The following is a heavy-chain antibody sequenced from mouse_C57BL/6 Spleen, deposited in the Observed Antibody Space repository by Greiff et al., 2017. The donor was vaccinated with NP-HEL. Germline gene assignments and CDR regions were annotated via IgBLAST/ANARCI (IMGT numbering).Heavy chain of an antibody. V-gene: IGHV5-9-1*02. Sequence: EVMLVESGEGLVKPGGSLKLSCAASGFTFSSYAMSWVRPTPEKRLEWVAYISSGGDYIYYADTVKGRFTISRDNARNTLYLQMSSLKSEDTAMYYCTRGGFITTGVGDYWGQGTTLTVSS. CDR1: GFTFSSYA. CDR3: TRGGFITTGVGDY. CDR2: ISSGGDYI. D-gene: IGHD1-1*01. J-gene: IGHJ2*01.